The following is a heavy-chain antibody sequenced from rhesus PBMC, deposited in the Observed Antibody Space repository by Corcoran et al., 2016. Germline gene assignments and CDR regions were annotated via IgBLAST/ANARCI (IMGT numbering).Heavy chain of an antibody. CDR1: GGSFSSYW. CDR2: INGNSGST. D-gene: IGHD6-31*01. CDR3: ARVDSSGWGFDY. J-gene: IGHJ4*01. V-gene: IGHV4-80*01. Sequence: QVQLQESGPGLVKPSETLSLTCAVSGGSFSSYWWSWIRQPPGKGLEWIGEINGNSGSTTYNPSLKSRVTISNDASKNQFSLKLSSVTAADTAVYYCARVDSSGWGFDYWGQGVLVTVSS.